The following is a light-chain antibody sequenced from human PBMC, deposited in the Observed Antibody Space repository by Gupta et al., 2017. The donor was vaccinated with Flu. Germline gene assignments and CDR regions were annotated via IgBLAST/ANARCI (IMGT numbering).Light chain of an antibody. CDR1: QSISSW. CDR3: QQYNSDSWT. V-gene: IGKV1-5*03. CDR2: KAS. J-gene: IGKJ1*01. Sequence: DIQMTQSPSTLSSSVGDRVTITCRASQSISSWLAWYQQKPGKAPKLLIYKASSLESGVPLRFSGSGSGTEFTLTISNLQPDDFATYYCQQYNSDSWTFGQGTKLEIK.